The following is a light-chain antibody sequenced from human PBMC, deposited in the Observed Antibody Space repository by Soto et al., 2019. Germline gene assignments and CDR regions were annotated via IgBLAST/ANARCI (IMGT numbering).Light chain of an antibody. CDR3: VQHYSYPLT. CDR2: EAS. J-gene: IGKJ4*01. V-gene: IGKV1-17*01. CDR1: QDIGTD. Sequence: DIQMTQSPASPSASVTDRVTITCRASQDIGTDLGWYQQKPGKAPERLIYEASVLQSGVTSRFSGSGSGTEFTLTVSSLQPEDFATYYCVQHYSYPLTFGGGTKVDIK.